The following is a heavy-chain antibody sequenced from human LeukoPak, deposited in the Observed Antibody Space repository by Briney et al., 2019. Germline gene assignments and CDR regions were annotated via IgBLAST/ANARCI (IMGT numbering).Heavy chain of an antibody. CDR1: GYTFTGYY. V-gene: IGHV1-2*02. CDR3: ARTFYDTLDSDAFDF. D-gene: IGHD2/OR15-2a*01. Sequence: ASVKVSCKASGYTFTGYYMHWVRQAPGQGLEWMGWINPDSGGTNNAQKFQGRVPMTRDTSISTAYMELSRLRSDDTAVYYCARTFYDTLDSDAFDFWGQGTVVIVSS. J-gene: IGHJ3*01. CDR2: INPDSGGT.